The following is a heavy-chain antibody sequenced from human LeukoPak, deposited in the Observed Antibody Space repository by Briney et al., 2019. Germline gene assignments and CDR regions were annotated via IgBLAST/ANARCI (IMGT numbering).Heavy chain of an antibody. CDR2: INTNTGNP. CDR3: ARERGYSYGSLYY. J-gene: IGHJ4*02. Sequence: ASVKVSCKASGYTFTSYAMSWVRQAPGQGLEWMGLINTNTGNPTYAQGFTGRSVFSLDTSVSTAYLQISSLKAEDTAVYYCARERGYSYGSLYYWGQGTLVTVSS. CDR1: GYTFTSYA. D-gene: IGHD5-18*01. V-gene: IGHV7-4-1*02.